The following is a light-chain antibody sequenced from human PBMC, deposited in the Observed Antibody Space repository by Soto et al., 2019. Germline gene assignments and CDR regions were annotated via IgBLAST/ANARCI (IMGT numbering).Light chain of an antibody. V-gene: IGKV3-20*01. J-gene: IGKJ1*01. CDR2: GAS. CDR3: QQYGSSRT. Sequence: EVVMTQSPATLSVSPGERATLSCRASQSVGSNVAWYQQKAGQAPRLLLYGASTRATGIPDRFSGSGSGTDFTLTISRLEPEDFAVYYCQQYGSSRTFGQGTKVDIK. CDR1: QSVGSN.